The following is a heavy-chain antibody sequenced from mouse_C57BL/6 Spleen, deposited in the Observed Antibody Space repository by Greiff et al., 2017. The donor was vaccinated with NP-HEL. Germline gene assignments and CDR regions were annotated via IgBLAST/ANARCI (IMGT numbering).Heavy chain of an antibody. CDR1: GYAFTNYL. CDR2: INPGSGGT. J-gene: IGHJ2*01. CDR3: ARELDSSGDY. D-gene: IGHD3-2*02. V-gene: IGHV1-54*01. Sequence: VKLMESGAELVRPGTSVKVSCKASGYAFTNYLIEWVKQRPGQGLEWIGVINPGSGGTNYNEKFKGKATLTADKSSSTAYMQLSSLTSEDSAVYFCARELDSSGDYWGQGTTLTVSS.